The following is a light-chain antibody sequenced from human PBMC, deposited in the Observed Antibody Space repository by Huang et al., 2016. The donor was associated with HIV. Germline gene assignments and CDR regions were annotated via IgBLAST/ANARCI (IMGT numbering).Light chain of an antibody. Sequence: EIVMTQSPATLSVSPGERATLSCGASQSVGSNLAGYQQRRGQAPRLLIYAASTRASGTPARVSGSGSGTEFTLTVSSLQSEDFAVYYCQQHNTWPRTFGQGTRV. CDR2: AAS. CDR3: QQHNTWPRT. J-gene: IGKJ1*01. CDR1: QSVGSN. V-gene: IGKV3-15*01.